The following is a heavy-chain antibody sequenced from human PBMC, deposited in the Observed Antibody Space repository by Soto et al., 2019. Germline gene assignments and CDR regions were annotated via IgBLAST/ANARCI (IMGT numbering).Heavy chain of an antibody. V-gene: IGHV3-7*02. CDR3: AAGTGWVSDH. D-gene: IGHD6-19*01. Sequence: EVQVVESGGGLVQPGGSLRLSCAGSGFIFSDYWMTWIRQAPGKGLEWVANIKKDGSEKYYVDSVKGRFTISRENAKNSMYLQMNSLRAEDTGVYYCAAGTGWVSDHWGQGTLVTVSS. J-gene: IGHJ4*02. CDR1: GFIFSDYW. CDR2: IKKDGSEK.